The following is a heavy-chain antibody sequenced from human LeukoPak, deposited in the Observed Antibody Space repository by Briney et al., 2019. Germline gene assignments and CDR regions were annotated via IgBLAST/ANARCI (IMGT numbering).Heavy chain of an antibody. D-gene: IGHD5-24*01. Sequence: PSETLSLTCNVSGGSISAYYWSWIRQPPGKGLEWNGYIHYSGITNYNPSLKSRVTISVDTSKNQFSLKLSSVTAADTAVYYCARDRAEMTTPGGHFDYWGQGTLVTVSS. CDR1: GGSISAYY. CDR2: IHYSGIT. J-gene: IGHJ4*02. CDR3: ARDRAEMTTPGGHFDY. V-gene: IGHV4-59*13.